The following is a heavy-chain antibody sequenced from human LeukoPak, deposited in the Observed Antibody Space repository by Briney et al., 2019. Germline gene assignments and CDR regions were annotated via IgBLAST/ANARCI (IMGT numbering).Heavy chain of an antibody. D-gene: IGHD3-3*01. CDR2: ICESGTT. Sequence: PSETLSLTCTVSGHSINSFHWSWIRQSPGKGLEWIGNICESGTTDYNSILRSRVIISADTSKNQLSLKLRFVTATDTAIYYCARAERQERNTVFGLLISSWFDPWGQGSLVTVSS. V-gene: IGHV4-59*01. CDR1: GHSINSFH. J-gene: IGHJ5*02. CDR3: ARAERQERNTVFGLLISSWFDP.